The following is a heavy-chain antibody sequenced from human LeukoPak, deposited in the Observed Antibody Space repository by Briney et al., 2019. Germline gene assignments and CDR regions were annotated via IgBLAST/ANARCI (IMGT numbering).Heavy chain of an antibody. CDR3: ARFLVVPAAMSYYYYGMDV. CDR2: TYYRSKGYN. D-gene: IGHD2-2*01. CDR1: GDSVSSNSAA. J-gene: IGHJ6*02. V-gene: IGHV6-1*01. Sequence: SQTLSLTCAISGDSVSSNSAAWNWIRQSPSRGLEWLGRTYYRSKGYNDYAVSVKSRITINPDTSKNQFSLQLNSVTPEDTAVYYCARFLVVPAAMSYYYYGMDVWGQGTTVTVSS.